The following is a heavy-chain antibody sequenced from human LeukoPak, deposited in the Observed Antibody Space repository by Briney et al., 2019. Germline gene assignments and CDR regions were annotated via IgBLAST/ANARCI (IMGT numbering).Heavy chain of an antibody. D-gene: IGHD5-12*01. CDR2: INPNSGGT. CDR3: ARGAGDIVATIGFDY. Sequence: ASVKVSCKASGYTFTGYYMHWVRQAPGQGLEWMGWINPNSGGTNYAQKFQGRVTMTRDTSISTAYMELSRLRSDDTAVYYCARGAGDIVATIGFDYWGQGTLVTVST. CDR1: GYTFTGYY. V-gene: IGHV1-2*02. J-gene: IGHJ4*02.